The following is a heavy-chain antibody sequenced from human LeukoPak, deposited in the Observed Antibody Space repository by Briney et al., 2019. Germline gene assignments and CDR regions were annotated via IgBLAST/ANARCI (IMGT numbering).Heavy chain of an antibody. D-gene: IGHD6-19*01. CDR1: GFTFSSYA. Sequence: GGSLRLSCAASGFTFSSYAMSWVRQAPGKGLEWVSAISGSGGSTYYADSVKGRFTISRDNSKNTLYLQMNSLRAEDTAVYYCAKCGGAVAVPPYYFDYWGQGTLVTVSS. V-gene: IGHV3-23*01. CDR2: ISGSGGST. J-gene: IGHJ4*02. CDR3: AKCGGAVAVPPYYFDY.